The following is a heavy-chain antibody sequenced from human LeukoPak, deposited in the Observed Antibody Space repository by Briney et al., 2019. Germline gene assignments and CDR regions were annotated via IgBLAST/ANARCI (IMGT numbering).Heavy chain of an antibody. J-gene: IGHJ4*02. D-gene: IGHD2-21*02. Sequence: GGSLRLSCAASGFTFSSYAMSWVRQAPGKGLEWVSAISGSGGSTYYADSVKGRFTISRDNSMNTLYLQMNSLRAEDTAVYHCAKESVVVTAMFDYCGQGTPVSVSS. CDR1: GFTFSSYA. CDR2: ISGSGGST. CDR3: AKESVVVTAMFDY. V-gene: IGHV3-23*01.